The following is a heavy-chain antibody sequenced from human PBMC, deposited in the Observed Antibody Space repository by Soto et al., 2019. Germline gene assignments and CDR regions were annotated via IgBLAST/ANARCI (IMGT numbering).Heavy chain of an antibody. D-gene: IGHD4-17*01. CDR2: INSDGSST. CDR1: GFTFSSYW. V-gene: IGHV3-74*01. CDR3: AREGRNPYGDYVGYYHGMDV. J-gene: IGHJ6*02. Sequence: PGGSLRLSYAASGFTFSSYWMHWVRQAPGKGVVWVSRINSDGSSTSYADSVKGRFTISRDNAKNTLYLQMNSLRAEDTAVYYCAREGRNPYGDYVGYYHGMDVWGQGTTVTDSS.